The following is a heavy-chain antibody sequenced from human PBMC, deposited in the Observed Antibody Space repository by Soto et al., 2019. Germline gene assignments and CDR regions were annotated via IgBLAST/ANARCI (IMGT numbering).Heavy chain of an antibody. CDR3: ARSRHYFDS. Sequence: EVQLVESGGGLVQPGGSLRLSCAASGFTFSSYEMNWVRQAPGKGLEWVSYISSSGSTIYYADTVKGRFTISRDNAKKSLYLQMNSLRAEDTAVDYCARSRHYFDSWGQGTLVTVSS. J-gene: IGHJ4*02. CDR2: ISSSGSTI. D-gene: IGHD2-2*01. CDR1: GFTFSSYE. V-gene: IGHV3-48*03.